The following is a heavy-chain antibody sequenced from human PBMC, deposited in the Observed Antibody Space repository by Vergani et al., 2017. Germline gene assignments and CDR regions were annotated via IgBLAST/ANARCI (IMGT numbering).Heavy chain of an antibody. V-gene: IGHV3-33*08. J-gene: IGHJ4*02. CDR1: GVPFSNSA. CDR3: ASSKDPGTFDY. D-gene: IGHD2-2*01. Sequence: QEQLVESGGGVVQPGGSLRLSCAAFGVPFSNSAVSWVRHAPGRGLAWVGLIYYDGSNAYYADSVKGRFIISRDNSKNTLYLQMNSLRAEDTAVYYCASSKDPGTFDYWGQGTLVTVSS. CDR2: IYYDGSNA.